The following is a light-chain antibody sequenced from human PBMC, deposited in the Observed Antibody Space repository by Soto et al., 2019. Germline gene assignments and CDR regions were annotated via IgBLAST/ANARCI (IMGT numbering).Light chain of an antibody. V-gene: IGKV3-11*01. CDR2: DAS. CDR3: QQRSNWPPT. CDR1: QSVSSY. J-gene: IGKJ3*01. Sequence: EIVLTQSPATLSLSPGERATLSCRASQSVSSYLAWYQQKPGQAPRLLIYDASNRSTGIPARFSGSRSGTDFTLTISSLEAEDFAVYYCQQRSNWPPTFGPGTKVDIK.